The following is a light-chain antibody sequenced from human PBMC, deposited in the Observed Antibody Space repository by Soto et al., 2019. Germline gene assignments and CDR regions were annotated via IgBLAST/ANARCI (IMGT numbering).Light chain of an antibody. CDR3: QQYNNCPPIT. CDR2: GAS. J-gene: IGKJ5*01. Sequence: EIVMTQSPATLSVSPGERDTLSCRASQSVSSNLAWYQQKPGQAPRLLIYGASTRATGIPARFSGSGSGTEFTLTISSLQSEDFAVYYCQQYNNCPPITFGQGTRLEIK. V-gene: IGKV3-15*01. CDR1: QSVSSN.